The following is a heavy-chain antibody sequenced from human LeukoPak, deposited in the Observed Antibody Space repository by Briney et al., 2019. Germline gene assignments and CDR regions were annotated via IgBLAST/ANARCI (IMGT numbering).Heavy chain of an antibody. V-gene: IGHV4-34*01. CDR3: ASLVWGFLEWLPPMGAEYFQH. D-gene: IGHD3-3*01. CDR1: GGSFSGYY. J-gene: IGHJ1*01. CDR2: INHSGST. Sequence: SETLSLTCAVYGGSFSGYYWSWIRQPPGKGLEWIGEINHSGSTNYNPSLKSRVTISVDTSKNQFSLKLSSVTAADTAVYYCASLVWGFLEWLPPMGAEYFQHWGQGTLVTVSS.